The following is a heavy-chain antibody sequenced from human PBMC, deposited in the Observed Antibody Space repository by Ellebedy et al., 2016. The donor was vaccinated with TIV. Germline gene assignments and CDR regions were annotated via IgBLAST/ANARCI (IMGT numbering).Heavy chain of an antibody. J-gene: IGHJ4*02. V-gene: IGHV4-31*03. CDR3: ARRPDDAAISGVITPQYYFDN. CDR2: IHYSGRT. CDR1: GGSISSGGYF. Sequence: SETLSLTXTVSGGSISSGGYFWSWIRQHPGKGLEWIGYIHYSGRTYYKSSLQSRLSISLDTSKNQFSLTMNSVSAADTAVYYCARRPDDAAISGVITPQYYFDNWGQGTLVTVSS. D-gene: IGHD3-3*01.